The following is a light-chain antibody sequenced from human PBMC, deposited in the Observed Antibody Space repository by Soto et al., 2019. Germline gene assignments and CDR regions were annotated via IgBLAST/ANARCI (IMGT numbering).Light chain of an antibody. J-gene: IGKJ1*01. CDR1: QSVSNNY. CDR3: QPYGSSGP. CDR2: GAS. V-gene: IGKV3-20*01. Sequence: SVLKNYKSTLSLSPGETSTLSLRASQSVSNNYLAWYQQKPGQAPRLLIYGASNRATGIPDRFSGSGSGTDFTLTISRLETEDFAVYYCQPYGSSGPFG.